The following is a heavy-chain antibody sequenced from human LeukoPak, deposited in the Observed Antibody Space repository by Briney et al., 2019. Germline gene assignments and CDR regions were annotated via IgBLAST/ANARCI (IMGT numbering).Heavy chain of an antibody. Sequence: GGSLRLSCAASGFTFSDYYMSWIRQAPGKGLEWVSYISSSGSTIYYADFVKGRFTISRDNAKNSLYLQMNSLRAEDTAVYYCASPAAGSSGYSYGFSHRGQGTLVTVSS. CDR1: GFTFSDYY. CDR2: ISSSGSTI. D-gene: IGHD5-18*01. J-gene: IGHJ4*02. CDR3: ASPAAGSSGYSYGFSH. V-gene: IGHV3-11*04.